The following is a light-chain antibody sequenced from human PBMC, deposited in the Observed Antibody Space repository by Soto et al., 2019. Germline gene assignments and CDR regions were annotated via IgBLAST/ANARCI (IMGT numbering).Light chain of an antibody. CDR1: SSDVGAYNY. J-gene: IGLJ3*02. V-gene: IGLV2-8*01. Sequence: QSALTQPPSASGSPGQSVTISCTGTSSDVGAYNYVSWYQQHPGKAPKLMIYEVSKRPSGVPDRFSGSKSGNTASLTISGVQAEDDADYYCSSYAGNSWLFGGGTKLTVL. CDR3: SSYAGNSWL. CDR2: EVS.